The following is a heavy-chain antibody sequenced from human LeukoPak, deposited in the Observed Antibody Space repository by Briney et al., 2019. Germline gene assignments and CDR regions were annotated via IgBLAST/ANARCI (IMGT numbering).Heavy chain of an antibody. D-gene: IGHD2-15*01. CDR3: EKDGLYCTGGSCYKLRNS. CDR1: GFFYINSG. J-gene: IGHJ4*02. V-gene: IGHV3-30*18. CDR2: LPYDGNNE. Sequence: GGSLRHSCAASGFFYINSGMHGGRQPPGKKLEWGAILPYDGNNEYYASSVTGRLTASRDSSEITRYVQMNSLRSEDTAVDYCEKDGLYCTGGSCYKLRNSWGQGTLVIVSS.